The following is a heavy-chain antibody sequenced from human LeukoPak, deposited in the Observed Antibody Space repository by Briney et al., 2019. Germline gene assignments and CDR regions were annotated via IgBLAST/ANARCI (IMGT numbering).Heavy chain of an antibody. CDR1: GDSVNNYY. J-gene: IGHJ4*02. Sequence: SETLSLTCTVSGDSVNNYYWSWIRQTPGRGLEWIGSVYYNGDTNYNPSLMSRVTISVDASKNQFSLRLTSVTAADTAVYYCARVTRRLTYYYGSGSYSMFDYWGQGTLVTVSS. CDR3: ARVTRRLTYYYGSGSYSMFDY. V-gene: IGHV4-59*02. D-gene: IGHD3-10*01. CDR2: VYYNGDT.